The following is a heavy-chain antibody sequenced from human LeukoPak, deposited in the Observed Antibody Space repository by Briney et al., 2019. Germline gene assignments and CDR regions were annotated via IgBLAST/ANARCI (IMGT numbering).Heavy chain of an antibody. Sequence: GESLKISCKGSGYTFTTYWIAWVRQMPGKGLEWMGIIYPGDSDTRYSPSFQGQVTISADKPINTAYLQWSSLKASDTAMYYCARFIESYYMDVWGKGTTVTVSS. V-gene: IGHV5-51*04. J-gene: IGHJ6*03. CDR1: GYTFTTYW. D-gene: IGHD5-24*01. CDR3: ARFIESYYMDV. CDR2: IYPGDSDT.